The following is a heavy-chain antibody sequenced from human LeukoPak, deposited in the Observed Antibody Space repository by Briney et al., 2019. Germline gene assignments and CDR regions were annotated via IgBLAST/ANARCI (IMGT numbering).Heavy chain of an antibody. CDR3: ARRLLITMVRGVIDAFDI. Sequence: SVKVSCKASGYTFTSYAMNWVRQAPGQGLEWMGGIIPIFGTANYAQKFQGRVTITADESTSTAYMELSSLRSEDTAVYYCARRLLITMVRGVIDAFDIWGQGTMVTVSS. V-gene: IGHV1-69*13. CDR1: GYTFTSYA. D-gene: IGHD3-10*01. CDR2: IIPIFGTA. J-gene: IGHJ3*02.